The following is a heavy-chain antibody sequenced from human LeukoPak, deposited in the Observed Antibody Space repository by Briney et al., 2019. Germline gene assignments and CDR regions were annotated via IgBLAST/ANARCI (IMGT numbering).Heavy chain of an antibody. Sequence: SETLSLTCTVSGGSISSYYWSWIRQPPGKGLEWIGYIYYSGSTNYNPSLKSRVTISVDTSKNQFSLKLSSVTAADTAVYYCAKAMDTAMVGVWDYYYYMDVWGKGTTVTVSS. CDR2: IYYSGST. CDR1: GGSISSYY. V-gene: IGHV4-59*08. D-gene: IGHD5-18*01. CDR3: AKAMDTAMVGVWDYYYYMDV. J-gene: IGHJ6*03.